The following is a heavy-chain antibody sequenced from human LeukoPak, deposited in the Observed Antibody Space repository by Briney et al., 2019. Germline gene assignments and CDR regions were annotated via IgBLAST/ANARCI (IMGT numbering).Heavy chain of an antibody. CDR3: ASRGDYGGNFFDY. V-gene: IGHV4-59*01. J-gene: IGHJ4*02. Sequence: SETLSLTCTVSGGSISSYYWSWIRQPPGKGLEWIGYIYYSGSTNYNPSLKSRVTISVDTSKNQFSLKLSSVTAADTAVYYCASRGDYGGNFFDYWGQGALVTVSS. CDR1: GGSISSYY. CDR2: IYYSGST. D-gene: IGHD4-23*01.